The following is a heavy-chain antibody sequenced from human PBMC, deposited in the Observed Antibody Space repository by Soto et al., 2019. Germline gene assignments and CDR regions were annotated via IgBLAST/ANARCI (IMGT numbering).Heavy chain of an antibody. V-gene: IGHV1-24*01. CDR2: FDPEDGET. D-gene: IGHD3-10*01. J-gene: IGHJ5*02. Sequence: ASVKVSCKVSGYTLTELSMHWVRQAPGKGLEWMGGFDPEDGETIYAQKFQGRVTMTEDTSTDTAYMELSSLRSEDTAVYYCATARGYGSGSSGWFDPWGQGTLVTVS. CDR3: ATARGYGSGSSGWFDP. CDR1: GYTLTELS.